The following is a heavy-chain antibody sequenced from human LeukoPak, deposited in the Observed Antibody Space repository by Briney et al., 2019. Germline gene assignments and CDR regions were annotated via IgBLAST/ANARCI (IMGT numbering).Heavy chain of an antibody. J-gene: IGHJ5*02. CDR3: ATDQYYDFWSGYYRSYNWFDP. Sequence: GGSLRLSCAASGFTFSSYAMSWVRQAPGKGPEWVSAISGSGGSTYYADSVKGRFTISRDNSKNTLYLQMNSLRAEDTAVYYCATDQYYDFWSGYYRSYNWFDPWGQGTLVTVSS. CDR2: ISGSGGST. CDR1: GFTFSSYA. D-gene: IGHD3-3*01. V-gene: IGHV3-23*01.